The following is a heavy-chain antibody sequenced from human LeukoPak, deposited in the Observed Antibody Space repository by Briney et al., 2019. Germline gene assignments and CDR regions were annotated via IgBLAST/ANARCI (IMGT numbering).Heavy chain of an antibody. CDR1: GYTFTNYG. V-gene: IGHV1-2*02. Sequence: ASVKVSCKASGYTFTNYGITWVRQAPGQGLEWMGWINPNSGGTNYAQKFQGRVTMTRDTSISTAYMELSRLRSDDTAVYYCASLSGSYPPFDYWGQETLVTVSS. CDR3: ASLSGSYPPFDY. CDR2: INPNSGGT. D-gene: IGHD1-26*01. J-gene: IGHJ4*02.